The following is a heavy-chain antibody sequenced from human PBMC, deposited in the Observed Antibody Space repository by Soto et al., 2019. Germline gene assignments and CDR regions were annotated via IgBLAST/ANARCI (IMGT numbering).Heavy chain of an antibody. CDR1: GFTFSGSW. CDR3: ARGIFGSGTANDY. CDR2: FNDDGSAT. D-gene: IGHD3-10*01. Sequence: EVQLVESGGGLVQPGGSLRLSCAASGFTFSGSWMHWVRQAPGKGLVWVSRFNDDGSATCYADFVKGRFTISRDNAKDTLFLQMNALSAEDTAVYYCARGIFGSGTANDYWGQGTLVTVSS. J-gene: IGHJ4*02. V-gene: IGHV3-74*01.